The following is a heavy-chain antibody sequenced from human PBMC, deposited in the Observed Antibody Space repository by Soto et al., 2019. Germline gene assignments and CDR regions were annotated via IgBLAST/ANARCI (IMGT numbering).Heavy chain of an antibody. J-gene: IGHJ6*02. V-gene: IGHV1-46*01. CDR1: GDTFINYY. CDR3: AREKASTSLLTHYYYGMDV. CDR2: INPSGGRT. Sequence: DAVKVSCKASGDTFINYYVHWERQAPGQGLEWMGMINPSGGRTTYPQKFQGRVTMTRDTSTSTVYVELSSLRSDDTAVFYCAREKASTSLLTHYYYGMDVWGQGTTFTVSS.